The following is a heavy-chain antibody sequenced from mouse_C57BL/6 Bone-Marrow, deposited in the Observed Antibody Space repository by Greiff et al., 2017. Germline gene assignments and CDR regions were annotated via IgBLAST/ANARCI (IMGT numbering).Heavy chain of an antibody. Sequence: VQGVESGPGLVQPSQSLSITCTVSGFSLTSYGVHWVRQSPGQGLEWLGVIWSGGSTDYNAAFISRLSISKDNSKSQVFFKMNSLQADDTAIYYCARGAYLYAMDYWGQGTSVTVSS. CDR3: ARGAYLYAMDY. J-gene: IGHJ4*01. CDR1: GFSLTSYG. CDR2: IWSGGST. D-gene: IGHD5-5*01. V-gene: IGHV2-2*01.